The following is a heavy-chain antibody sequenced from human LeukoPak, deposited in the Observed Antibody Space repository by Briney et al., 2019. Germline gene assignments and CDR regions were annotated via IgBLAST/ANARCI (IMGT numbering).Heavy chain of an antibody. Sequence: PGGSLRLSCAASGFTFSSYSMSWVRQAPGKGLEWVSAISGGGGHTFYADSVKGRVTTSRDNSKNTLYLQMNNLRAEDTAVYCCAKRVAEESSSWYIDMWGQGTMVSVSS. J-gene: IGHJ3*02. V-gene: IGHV3-23*01. CDR1: GFTFSSYS. D-gene: IGHD6-13*01. CDR2: ISGGGGHT. CDR3: AKRVAEESSSWYIDM.